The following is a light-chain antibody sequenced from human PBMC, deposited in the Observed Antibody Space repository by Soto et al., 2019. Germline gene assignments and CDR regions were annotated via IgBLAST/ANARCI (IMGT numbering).Light chain of an antibody. J-gene: IGKJ5*01. CDR1: QTVSSNY. CDR2: GSY. CDR3: QQYNDWPPIT. Sequence: ELVLTQYPGTLSLSPGDRATLSCRASQTVSSNYLAWYQQKPGQAPRLIIYGSYSRATGIPDRFSGSGSGTEFTLTISSLQSEDSAVYYCQQYNDWPPITCGQGTRLEIK. V-gene: IGKV3-20*01.